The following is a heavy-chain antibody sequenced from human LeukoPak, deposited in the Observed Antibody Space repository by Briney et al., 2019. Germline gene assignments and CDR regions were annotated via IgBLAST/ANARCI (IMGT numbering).Heavy chain of an antibody. V-gene: IGHV5-51*01. J-gene: IGHJ4*02. CDR3: ARQGDYANQYFDY. D-gene: IGHD4-17*01. Sequence: GESLQISCKGSGYSFTSYWIGWVRQLPGKGLEWMGIIYPGDSDTRYSPSFQGQVTISADKSISTAYLQWSSLKASDTAMYYCARQGDYANQYFDYWGQGTLVTVSS. CDR2: IYPGDSDT. CDR1: GYSFTSYW.